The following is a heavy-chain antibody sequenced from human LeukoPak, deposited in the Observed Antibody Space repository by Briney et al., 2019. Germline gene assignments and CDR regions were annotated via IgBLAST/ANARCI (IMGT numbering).Heavy chain of an antibody. CDR3: ARDRGGDAFDI. CDR1: GFTVSSNY. Sequence: QPGGSLRLSCAASGFTVSSNYMSWVRQAPGKGLEWVSLIHSAGTTYYVDSVKGRFTISRDNSKNTLYLQMHSLRPEDTAVYYCARDRGGDAFDIWGQGTMVTVSS. J-gene: IGHJ3*02. D-gene: IGHD3-16*01. V-gene: IGHV3-53*01. CDR2: IHSAGTT.